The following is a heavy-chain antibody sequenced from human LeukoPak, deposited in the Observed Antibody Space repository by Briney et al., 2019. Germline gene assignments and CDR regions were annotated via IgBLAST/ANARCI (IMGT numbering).Heavy chain of an antibody. CDR3: GRGGNGIDI. Sequence: HSGGSLSLSCAASGLTFSPYLKPWVRKAPGKGLLWVSRINSDESNTNSYADSVKGRFIISRDNAKNTLYLQMNSLRAEDTAVYFCGRGGNGIDIWGQGTTVIVSS. V-gene: IGHV3-74*01. J-gene: IGHJ3*02. CDR1: GLTFSPYL. D-gene: IGHD2-8*01. CDR2: INSDESNT.